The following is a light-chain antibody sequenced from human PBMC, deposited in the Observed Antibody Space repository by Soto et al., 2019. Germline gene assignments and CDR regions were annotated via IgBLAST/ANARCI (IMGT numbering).Light chain of an antibody. CDR2: EVT. J-gene: IGLJ1*01. CDR3: TSYASSSTLV. CDR1: STDVGGYDF. V-gene: IGLV2-14*01. Sequence: QSALTQPASLSGSPGQSITISCTGTSTDVGGYDFVSWYQHHPGKVPKLMIYEVTNRPSGVSNRFSGSKSGSTASLTISGLQAEDEATYYSTSYASSSTLVFGTGTNVTVL.